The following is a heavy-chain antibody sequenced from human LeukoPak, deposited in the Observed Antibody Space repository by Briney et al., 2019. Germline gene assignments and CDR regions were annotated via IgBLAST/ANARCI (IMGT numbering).Heavy chain of an antibody. J-gene: IGHJ5*02. Sequence: ASVKVSCKASGYTFTSYDINWVRQATGQGLEWMGWMNPNSGNTGYAQKFLGRVTMTRNTSISTAYMELSSLRSEDTAVYYCARVNYGDYVEGWFDPWGQGTLVTVSS. V-gene: IGHV1-8*01. D-gene: IGHD4-17*01. CDR2: MNPNSGNT. CDR1: GYTFTSYD. CDR3: ARVNYGDYVEGWFDP.